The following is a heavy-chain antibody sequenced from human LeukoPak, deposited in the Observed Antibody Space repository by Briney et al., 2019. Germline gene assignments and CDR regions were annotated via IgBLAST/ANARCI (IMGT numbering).Heavy chain of an antibody. CDR1: GFTFSSYW. J-gene: IGHJ4*02. V-gene: IGHV3-7*01. CDR3: ARVLWFGELLYFDY. CDR2: IKQDGSEK. Sequence: GGSLRLSCAASGFTFSSYWMSWVRQAQGKGLEWVANIKQDGSEKYYVDSVKGRFTISRDNAKNSLYLQMNSLRAEDTAVYYCARVLWFGELLYFDYWGQGTLVTVSS. D-gene: IGHD3-10*01.